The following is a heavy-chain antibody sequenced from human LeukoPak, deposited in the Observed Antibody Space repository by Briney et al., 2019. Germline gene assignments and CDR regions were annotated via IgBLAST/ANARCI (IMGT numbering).Heavy chain of an antibody. CDR2: ISYDGSNK. CDR3: ARDQTYYDFWSGYYNPNYYYGMDV. J-gene: IGHJ6*02. V-gene: IGHV3-30-3*01. Sequence: GGSLRLSCAASGFTLSSYAMHWVRQAPGKGLEWVAVISYDGSNKYYADSVKGRFTISRDNSKNTLYLQMNSLRAEDTAVYYCARDQTYYDFWSGYYNPNYYYGMDVWGQGTTVTVSS. CDR1: GFTLSSYA. D-gene: IGHD3-3*01.